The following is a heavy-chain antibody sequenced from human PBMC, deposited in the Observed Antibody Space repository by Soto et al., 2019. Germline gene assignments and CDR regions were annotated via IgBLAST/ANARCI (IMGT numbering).Heavy chain of an antibody. D-gene: IGHD3-22*01. J-gene: IGHJ6*02. V-gene: IGHV3-23*01. CDR2: ISGSGGST. CDR3: AANRGYNYYYGMDG. Sequence: GGSLRLSCAASGFTFSSYAMSWVRQAPGKGLEWVSAISGSGGSTYYADSVKGRFTISRDNSKNTLYLQMNSLRAEDTAVYYCAANRGYNYYYGMDGRGQGTTVTVSS. CDR1: GFTFSSYA.